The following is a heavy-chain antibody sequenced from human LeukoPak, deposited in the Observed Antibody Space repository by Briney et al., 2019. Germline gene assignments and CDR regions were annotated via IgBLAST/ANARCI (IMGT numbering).Heavy chain of an antibody. V-gene: IGHV1-2*02. D-gene: IGHD1-26*01. CDR3: AREDGGWELRSNWFDP. CDR2: INPNSGGT. CDR1: GYTFTGYY. Sequence: ASVKVSCKASGYTFTGYYMHWVRQAPGQGLEWMGWINPNSGGTNYAQKFQGRVTIPRDTPISTAYMELSRLRSDDTAVYYCAREDGGWELRSNWFDPWGQGTLVTVSS. J-gene: IGHJ5*02.